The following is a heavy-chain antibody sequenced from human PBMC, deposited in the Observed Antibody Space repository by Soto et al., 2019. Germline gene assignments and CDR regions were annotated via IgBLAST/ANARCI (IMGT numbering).Heavy chain of an antibody. D-gene: IGHD3-3*01. CDR3: ARYYYGGMTVDY. V-gene: IGHV3-23*01. CDR2: ISGSGATT. J-gene: IGHJ4*02. Sequence: PGGSLRLSCAASGFTFSSYAMTWVRQAPGKGLEWVSGISGSGATTSYADSVKGRFTVSRDNSKNTLYLQMNSLRAEDTAVYYCARYYYGGMTVDYWGQGTLVTAPQ. CDR1: GFTFSSYA.